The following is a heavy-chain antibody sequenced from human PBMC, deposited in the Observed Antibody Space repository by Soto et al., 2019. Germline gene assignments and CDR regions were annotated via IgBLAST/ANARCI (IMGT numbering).Heavy chain of an antibody. V-gene: IGHV3-23*01. CDR3: ARGRLTYCSSTSCYKPPTRFDY. CDR1: GFTFSTYD. J-gene: IGHJ4*02. Sequence: PVGSLRLSCAASGFTFSTYDMSWVRQAPGKGLEGVSVISGSGDRTYYADSVKGRFTISRDNSKNTLYLQMNSLRAEDTAVYYCARGRLTYCSSTSCYKPPTRFDYWGQGTLVTVSS. D-gene: IGHD2-2*02. CDR2: ISGSGDRT.